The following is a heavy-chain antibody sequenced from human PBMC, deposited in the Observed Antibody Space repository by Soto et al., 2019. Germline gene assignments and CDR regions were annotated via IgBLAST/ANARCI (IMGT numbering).Heavy chain of an antibody. Sequence: GESQRIASRGSRYNLVGYGGCWIPQITGKGLEWMGIIYPGDSDTRYSPSFQGQVTISADKSISTTYLQWSSLKASDTAMYYCARLHAAQSAFDIWGQVTMVTLSS. D-gene: IGHD6-13*01. CDR1: RYNLVGYG. CDR3: ARLHAAQSAFDI. CDR2: IYPGDSDT. V-gene: IGHV5-51*01. J-gene: IGHJ3*02.